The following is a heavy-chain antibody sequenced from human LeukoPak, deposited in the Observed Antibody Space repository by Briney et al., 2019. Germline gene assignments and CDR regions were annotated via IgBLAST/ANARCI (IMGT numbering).Heavy chain of an antibody. J-gene: IGHJ4*02. V-gene: IGHV3-23*01. CDR3: AKDDEYSYGTDY. D-gene: IGHD5-18*01. CDR2: ISGSGGST. Sequence: GSLRLSCVASGFTFSSYAMTWVRQAPGKGLEWVSAISGSGGSTYYADSVKGRFTISRDNSKNTLYLQMNSLRAEDTAVYYCAKDDEYSYGTDYWGQGALVTVSS. CDR1: GFTFSSYA.